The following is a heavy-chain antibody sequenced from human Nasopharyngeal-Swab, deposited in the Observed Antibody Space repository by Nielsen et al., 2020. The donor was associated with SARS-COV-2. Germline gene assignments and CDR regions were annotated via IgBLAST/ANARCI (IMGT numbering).Heavy chain of an antibody. Sequence: GGSLRLSCAASGFTFSSYAMNWVRQAPGKGLEWVSGITVIGRSPYYAYSVKRRFTLARDNSKNTLYLQMNSLRAEDTAVYYCAKGQGADWYFDLWGRGTLVTVSS. V-gene: IGHV3-23*01. CDR2: ITVIGRSP. J-gene: IGHJ2*01. CDR3: AKGQGADWYFDL. CDR1: GFTFSSYA.